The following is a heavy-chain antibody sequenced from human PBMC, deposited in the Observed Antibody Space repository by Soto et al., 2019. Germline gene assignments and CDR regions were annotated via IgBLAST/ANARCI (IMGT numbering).Heavy chain of an antibody. J-gene: IGHJ3*02. Sequence: GGSLRLSCAASGFTFSSYAMSWVRQAPGKGLEWVSAISGSGGSTYYADSVKGRITISRDNSKNTLYLQMNSLRAEDTAVYYCAKPTHKAAGPAAAFDIWGQGTMVTVSS. V-gene: IGHV3-23*01. CDR2: ISGSGGST. D-gene: IGHD6-13*01. CDR3: AKPTHKAAGPAAAFDI. CDR1: GFTFSSYA.